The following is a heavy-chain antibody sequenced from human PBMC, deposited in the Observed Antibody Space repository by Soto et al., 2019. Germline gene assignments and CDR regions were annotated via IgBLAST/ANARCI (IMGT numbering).Heavy chain of an antibody. CDR2: IYYSGST. J-gene: IGHJ6*03. D-gene: IGHD3-3*01. CDR1: GGSISSGGYY. V-gene: IGHV4-31*03. CDR3: LRHLTRWDFYMDV. Sequence: SETLSLTCTVSGGSISSGGYYWSWIRQHPGKGLEWIGYIYYSGSTYYNPSLKSRVTISVDTSKNQFSLKLSSVTAADTAVYYCLRHLTRWDFYMDVWGKGTTVTVSS.